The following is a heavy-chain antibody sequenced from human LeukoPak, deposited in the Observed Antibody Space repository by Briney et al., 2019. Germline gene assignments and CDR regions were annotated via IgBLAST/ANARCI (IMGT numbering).Heavy chain of an antibody. CDR3: ARAGAAAGHPYYYGMDV. Sequence: ASVKVSCKASGYIFTSYYMHWVRQAPGQGFEWMGIINPSAGSTSYAQKFQGRVTMTRDTSTSTVYMELSSLRSEDTAVYYCARAGAAAGHPYYYGMDVWGQGTTVTVSS. J-gene: IGHJ6*02. CDR2: INPSAGST. V-gene: IGHV1-46*01. CDR1: GYIFTSYY. D-gene: IGHD6-13*01.